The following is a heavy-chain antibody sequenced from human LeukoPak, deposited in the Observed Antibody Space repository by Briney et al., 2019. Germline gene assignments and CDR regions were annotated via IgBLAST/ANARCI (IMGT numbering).Heavy chain of an antibody. V-gene: IGHV3-21*01. D-gene: IGHD6-13*01. CDR1: GFTFSGYS. J-gene: IGHJ4*02. CDR3: ARDAVREIKGIAASPLLC. CDR2: ISSSSSYI. Sequence: PGGSLRLSCAASGFTFSGYSMNWVRQAPGKGLEWVSSISSSSSYIYYADSVKGRFTISRDNAKNSLYLQMNSLRAEDTAVYYCARDAVREIKGIAASPLLCWGQGTLVTVSS.